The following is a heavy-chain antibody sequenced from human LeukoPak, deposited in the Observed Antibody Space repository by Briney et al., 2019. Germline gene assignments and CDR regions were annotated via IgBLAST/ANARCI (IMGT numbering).Heavy chain of an antibody. CDR3: ANSLQLPYYFDY. D-gene: IGHD5-18*01. Sequence: GGSLRLSCAASGFTVSSNYMSWVRQAPGKGLEWVSVIYSGGSTYYADSVKGRFTISRDNSKNTLYLQMNSLRAEDTAVYYCANSLQLPYYFDYWGQGTLVTVSS. J-gene: IGHJ4*02. CDR2: IYSGGST. CDR1: GFTVSSNY. V-gene: IGHV3-53*01.